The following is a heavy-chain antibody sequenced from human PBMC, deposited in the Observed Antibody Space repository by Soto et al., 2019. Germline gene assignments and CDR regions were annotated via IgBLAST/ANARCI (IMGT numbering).Heavy chain of an antibody. V-gene: IGHV4-39*01. CDR3: AKGFGNYWAFDY. CDR2: FYYSGST. Sequence: PSETLSLTCPVSGGSISSSSYYWGWIRQSPGKGLEWIGSFYYSGSTYYNPSLKSRVTISVDTSKNTLYLQMNSLRAEDTAVYYCAKGFGNYWAFDYWGQGTQVTVSS. CDR1: GGSISSSSYY. J-gene: IGHJ4*02. D-gene: IGHD1-26*01.